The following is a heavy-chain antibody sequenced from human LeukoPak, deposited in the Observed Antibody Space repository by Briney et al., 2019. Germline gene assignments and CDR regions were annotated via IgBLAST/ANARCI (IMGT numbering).Heavy chain of an antibody. Sequence: ASVKVSCKASGYTFTSYYMHWVRQAPGQGLEWMGIINPSGGSTSYAQKFQGRVTTTRDTSTTTVYMELSSLRSEDTAVYYCARDLASSGYYWDWGQGTLVTVSS. V-gene: IGHV1-46*01. CDR3: ARDLASSGYYWD. CDR2: INPSGGST. D-gene: IGHD3-22*01. J-gene: IGHJ4*02. CDR1: GYTFTSYY.